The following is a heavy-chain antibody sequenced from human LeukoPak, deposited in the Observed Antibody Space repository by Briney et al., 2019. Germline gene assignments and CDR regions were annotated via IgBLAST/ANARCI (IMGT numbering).Heavy chain of an antibody. CDR1: GGTFSSYA. CDR3: ARGRVPGTMIVVVRNYYMDV. D-gene: IGHD3-22*01. J-gene: IGHJ6*03. V-gene: IGHV1-69*05. Sequence: GASVKVSCKASGGTFSSYAISWVRQAPGQGLEWMGGIIPIFGTANYAQKLQGRVTITTDEPTSTAYMELSSLRSEDTAVYYCARGRVPGTMIVVVRNYYMDVWGKGTTVTVSS. CDR2: IIPIFGTA.